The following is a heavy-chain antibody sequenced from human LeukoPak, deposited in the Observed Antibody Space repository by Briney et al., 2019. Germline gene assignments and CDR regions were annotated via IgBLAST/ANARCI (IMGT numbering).Heavy chain of an antibody. CDR2: IRYDGSNK. CDR3: AKDRLVTATPYFDY. V-gene: IGHV3-30*02. J-gene: IGHJ4*02. Sequence: PGGSLRLSCAASGFTFSSYGMHWVRQAPGKGLEWVAFIRYDGSNKYYADSVKGRFTISRDNSKNTLYLQMNSLRAEDTAVYYCAKDRLVTATPYFDYWGQGTLVTVSS. D-gene: IGHD2-21*02. CDR1: GFTFSSYG.